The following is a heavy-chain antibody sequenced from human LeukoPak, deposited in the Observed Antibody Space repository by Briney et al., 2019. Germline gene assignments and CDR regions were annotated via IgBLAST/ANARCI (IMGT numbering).Heavy chain of an antibody. D-gene: IGHD3-22*01. CDR1: GFTFSSYA. V-gene: IGHV3-23*01. CDR3: ARPYYDSGDYSLDY. Sequence: GGSLRLSCAASGFTFSSYAMSWVRQAPGKGLEWVSAISGSGGSTYYADSVKGRFTISRDNAKNALYLQMNSLRDEDTAVYYCARPYYDSGDYSLDYWGQGTLVTVSS. CDR2: ISGSGGST. J-gene: IGHJ4*02.